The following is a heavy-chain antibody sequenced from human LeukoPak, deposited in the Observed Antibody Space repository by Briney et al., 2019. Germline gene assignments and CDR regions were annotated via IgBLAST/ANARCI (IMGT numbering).Heavy chain of an antibody. CDR2: ISSSTSTI. Sequence: GGSLRLSCAASGFAVSSNHMNWVRQAPGKGLEWVSYISSSTSTIYYADSVKGRFTISRDNAKNSLYVQMSSLRAEDTAVYYCARDRSSGWPGTFDYWGQGTLVTVSS. D-gene: IGHD6-19*01. CDR1: GFAVSSNH. J-gene: IGHJ4*02. CDR3: ARDRSSGWPGTFDY. V-gene: IGHV3-48*01.